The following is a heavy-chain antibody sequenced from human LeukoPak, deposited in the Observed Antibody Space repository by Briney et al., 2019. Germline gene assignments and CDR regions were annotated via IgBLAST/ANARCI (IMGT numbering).Heavy chain of an antibody. CDR3: ATELTSYWD. J-gene: IGHJ4*02. CDR1: GGTLSRYA. CDR2: ISAYNGNT. Sequence: ASVKVSCKASGGTLSRYAISWVRQAPGQGLEWMGWISAYNGNTNYAQNFQGRVTMTRDTSISTAYMELSRLRSDDTAVYYCATELTSYWDWGQGTLVTVSS. V-gene: IGHV1-18*01. D-gene: IGHD3-9*01.